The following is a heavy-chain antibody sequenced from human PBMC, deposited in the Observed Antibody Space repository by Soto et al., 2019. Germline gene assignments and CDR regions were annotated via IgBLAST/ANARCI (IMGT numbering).Heavy chain of an antibody. V-gene: IGHV3-11*01. CDR1: GFTFSDYS. D-gene: IGHD2-2*01. CDR2: ISTSGDTI. Sequence: QVQLVESGGGLVKPGGSLRLSCEASGFTFSDYSMTWIRQAPGKGLEWVSYISTSGDTIYYADSVKGRFTISRDNAKNSLSLQMHSLRDEDTAVYYCAIESIVVPAAAAFDCWGQGTLVTVSS. J-gene: IGHJ4*02. CDR3: AIESIVVPAAAAFDC.